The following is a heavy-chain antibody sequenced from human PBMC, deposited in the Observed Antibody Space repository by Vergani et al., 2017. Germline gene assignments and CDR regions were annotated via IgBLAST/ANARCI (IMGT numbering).Heavy chain of an antibody. CDR3: ARTGPKYCSGGSCYLDY. CDR1: GGSLSSYY. J-gene: IGHJ4*02. V-gene: IGHV4-59*01. CDR2: FYYSGST. Sequence: QVQLQESGPGLVKPSETLSLTCTVSGGSLSSYYWSWIRQPPGKGLEWIGYFYYSGSTNYNPSLKSRVTISVDTSKNQFSLKLSSVTAAATAVYYFARTGPKYCSGGSCYLDYWGQGTLVTVSS. D-gene: IGHD2-15*01.